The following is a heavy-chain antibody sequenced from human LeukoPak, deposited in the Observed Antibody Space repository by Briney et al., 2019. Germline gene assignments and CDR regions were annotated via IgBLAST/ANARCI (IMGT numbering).Heavy chain of an antibody. J-gene: IGHJ1*01. Sequence: PGGSLRLSCAASGFTFGNYAMSWVRQAPGKGLEWVSGITGDTYYADSVKGRFTISRDNSKNTLYVQMNSLRAEDTAVYYCARDLISAAGRGDFQHWGQGTLVTVSS. V-gene: IGHV3-23*01. CDR3: ARDLISAAGRGDFQH. CDR1: GFTFGNYA. D-gene: IGHD6-13*01. CDR2: ITGDT.